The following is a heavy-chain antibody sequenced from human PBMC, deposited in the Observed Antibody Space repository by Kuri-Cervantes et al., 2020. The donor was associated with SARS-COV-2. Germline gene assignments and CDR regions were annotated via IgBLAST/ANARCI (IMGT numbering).Heavy chain of an antibody. CDR2: VSGSDGST. D-gene: IGHD5-18*01. J-gene: IGHJ4*02. Sequence: SFGASGFTFSSYAMICVGRAAGKGREWVAAVSGSDGSTYYADSVKGRFTLSRDNSKNTMYLQMNSLEAEDTAVYSCAKGYQFVGYSYGQGLFDYWGQGTLVTVSS. CDR3: AKGYQFVGYSYGQGLFDY. CDR1: GFTFSSYA. V-gene: IGHV3-23*01.